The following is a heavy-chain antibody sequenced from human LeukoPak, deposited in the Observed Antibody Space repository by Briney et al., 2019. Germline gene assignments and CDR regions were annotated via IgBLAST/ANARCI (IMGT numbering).Heavy chain of an antibody. D-gene: IGHD5-12*01. J-gene: IGHJ4*02. CDR2: ISQDVSHK. CDR3: ARVGYNGWNFEN. CDR1: GFTFSSYW. V-gene: IGHV3-7*01. Sequence: GGSLRLSCAASGFTFSSYWMSWVRQGLGKGLQTVAYISQDVSHKYYVDSVKGRFTISRDNAKNSLHLEMNSLRAEDTALYYCARVGYNGWNFENWGQGTLVTVSS.